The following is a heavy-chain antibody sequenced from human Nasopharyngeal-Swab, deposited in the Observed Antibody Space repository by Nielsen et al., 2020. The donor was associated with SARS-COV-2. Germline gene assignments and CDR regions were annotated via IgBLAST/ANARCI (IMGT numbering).Heavy chain of an antibody. CDR3: ARGANTATDY. J-gene: IGHJ4*02. Sequence: GESLKISCAASGFTFSSYAMHWVRQAPGKGLEWVSAITSSSTYTYYADSVKGRFTISRDNARNSLYLQMNSLRAEDTAVYYCARGANTATDYWGQGTLVTVSS. CDR1: GFTFSSYA. D-gene: IGHD5-18*01. CDR2: ITSSSTYT. V-gene: IGHV3-21*01.